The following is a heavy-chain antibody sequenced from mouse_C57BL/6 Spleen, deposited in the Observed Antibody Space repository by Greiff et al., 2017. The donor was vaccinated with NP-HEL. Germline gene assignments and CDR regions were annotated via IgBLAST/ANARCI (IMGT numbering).Heavy chain of an antibody. V-gene: IGHV1-64*01. D-gene: IGHD1-1*01. CDR1: GYTFTSYR. CDR2: IHPNSGST. CDR3: ARSRAITTGVARDY. Sequence: QVQLQQSGAELVKPGASVKLSCKASGYTFTSYRMHWVKQRPGQGLEWIGMIHPNSGSTNYNEKFKSKATLTVDKSSSTAYMQLSSRTSEDSAVYYCARSRAITTGVARDYWGQGTTLTVSS. J-gene: IGHJ2*01.